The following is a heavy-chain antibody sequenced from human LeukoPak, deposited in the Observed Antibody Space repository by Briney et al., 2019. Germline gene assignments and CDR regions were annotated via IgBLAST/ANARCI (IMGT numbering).Heavy chain of an antibody. V-gene: IGHV1-2*02. CDR2: INPNSGGT. CDR1: GYTFTSYY. D-gene: IGHD2-2*01. Sequence: GASVKVSCKASGYTFTSYYMHWVRQAPGQGLEWMGWINPNSGGTNYAQKFQGRVTMTRDTSISTAYMELSRLRSDDTAVYYCAREEDIVVVPAVMGAFDIWGQGTMVTVSS. CDR3: AREEDIVVVPAVMGAFDI. J-gene: IGHJ3*02.